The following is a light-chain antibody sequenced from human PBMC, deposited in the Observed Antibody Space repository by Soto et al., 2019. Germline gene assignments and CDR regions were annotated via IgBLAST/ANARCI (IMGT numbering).Light chain of an antibody. J-gene: IGKJ1*01. CDR1: QSISSD. V-gene: IGKV3-15*01. CDR2: GAS. Sequence: EIVMTQSPATLSVSPGEGATLSCRASQSISSDLAWYQQKPGQAPRLLIYGASTRATGIPARFSGSGSGTEFTLTISSLQSEDFAVYYCQQYNNWPPWTFGQGTKVEIK. CDR3: QQYNNWPPWT.